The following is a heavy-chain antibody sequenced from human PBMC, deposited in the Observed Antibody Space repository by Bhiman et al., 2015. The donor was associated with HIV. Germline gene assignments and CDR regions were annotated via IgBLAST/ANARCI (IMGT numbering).Heavy chain of an antibody. Sequence: EVQLVESGGGLVQPGRSLRLSCAASGFTFDDYAMHWVRQAPGKGLEWVSGISWNSGSIGYADSVKGRFTISRDNAKNSLYLQMNSLRAEDTAVYYCARSNYLGAFDIWGQGTMVIVSS. D-gene: IGHD1-7*01. CDR3: ARSNYLGAFDI. CDR1: GFTFDDYA. CDR2: ISWNSGSI. J-gene: IGHJ3*02. V-gene: IGHV3-9*01.